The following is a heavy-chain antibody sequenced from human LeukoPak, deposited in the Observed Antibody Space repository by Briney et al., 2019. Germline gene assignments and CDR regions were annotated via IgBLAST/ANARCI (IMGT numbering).Heavy chain of an antibody. J-gene: IGHJ4*02. V-gene: IGHV3-11*06. Sequence: GGSLRLSCIASGFTFSDSFVAWIRQSPEKGLECVSYITSGGGHTEYADSVKGRFTISRDNAKNSLYLQMNSLRAEDTAVYYCVREPHYLDYWGQGTLVIVSS. CDR2: ITSGGGHT. CDR3: VREPHYLDY. CDR1: GFTFSDSF.